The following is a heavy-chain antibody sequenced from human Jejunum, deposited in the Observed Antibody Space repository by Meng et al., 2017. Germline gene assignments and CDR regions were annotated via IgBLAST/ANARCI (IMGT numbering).Heavy chain of an antibody. V-gene: IGHV4-61*02. J-gene: IGHJ4*02. D-gene: IGHD3-22*01. Sequence: SETLSLTCTVSGCSVSSGSYYWSWILQPAGKGLEWIGRIHTSGRTNYNPSLESRVTISADSSENKFSLRLDSVNAADTAVYYCAREGYYDNTHVGDFDYWGPGTLVTVSS. CDR2: IHTSGRT. CDR3: AREGYYDNTHVGDFDY. CDR1: GCSVSSGSYY.